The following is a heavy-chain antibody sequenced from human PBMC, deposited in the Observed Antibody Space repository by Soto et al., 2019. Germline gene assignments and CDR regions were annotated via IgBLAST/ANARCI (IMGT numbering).Heavy chain of an antibody. CDR2: IIPIFGTA. V-gene: IGHV1-69*13. Sequence: ASVKVSCKASGGTFSSYAISWVRQAPGQGLEWMGGIIPIFGTANYAQKFQGRVTITADESTSTAYMELSSLRSEDTAVYYCARDGDYDILTGYYRRNWFDPWGQGIRVTVAS. J-gene: IGHJ5*02. CDR1: GGTFSSYA. CDR3: ARDGDYDILTGYYRRNWFDP. D-gene: IGHD3-9*01.